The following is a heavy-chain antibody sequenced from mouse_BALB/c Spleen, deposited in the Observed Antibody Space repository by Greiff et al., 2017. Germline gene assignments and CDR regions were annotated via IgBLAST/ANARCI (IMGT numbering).Heavy chain of an antibody. Sequence: EVQGVESGGGLVKPGGSLKLSCAASGFTFSSYAMSWVRQSPEKRLEWVAEISSGGSYTYYPDTVTGRFTISRDNAKNTLYLEMSSLRSEDTAMYYCARQFYYGSSYYAMDYWGQGTSVTVSS. CDR3: ARQFYYGSSYYAMDY. CDR2: ISSGGSYT. V-gene: IGHV5-9-4*01. D-gene: IGHD1-1*01. J-gene: IGHJ4*01. CDR1: GFTFSSYA.